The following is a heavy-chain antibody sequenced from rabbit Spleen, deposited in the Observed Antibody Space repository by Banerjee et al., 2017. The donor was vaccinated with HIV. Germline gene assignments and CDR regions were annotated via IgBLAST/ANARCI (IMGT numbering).Heavy chain of an antibody. Sequence: QEQLVESGGGLVQPEGSLKLSCTASGFGFSSSYYMCWVRQAPGKGLEWIACIKGGSSDTTWYATWASGRFTISRTSSTTVTLRMTSLTAADRATYFCARDLVGVIGWNFYLWGPGTLVTVS. CDR1: GFGFSSSYY. J-gene: IGHJ4*01. CDR3: ARDLVGVIGWNFYL. V-gene: IGHV1S45*01. CDR2: IKGGSSDTT. D-gene: IGHD1-1*01.